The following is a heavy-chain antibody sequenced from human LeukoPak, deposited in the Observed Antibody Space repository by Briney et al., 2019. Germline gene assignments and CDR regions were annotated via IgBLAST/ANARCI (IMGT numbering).Heavy chain of an antibody. CDR1: EFSPTNFW. J-gene: IGHJ5*02. CDR2: IKHDGTEK. CDR3: AKVRDLDTVLGRFDN. Sequence: GGSLRLSCVASEFSPTNFWMTWVRRAPGRGLEWVANIKHDGTEKFYVDSVKGRFTISRDNSKNTLYLQMNSLRAEDTAVYYCAKVRDLDTVLGRFDNWGQGTLVTVSS. V-gene: IGHV3-7*03. D-gene: IGHD5-18*01.